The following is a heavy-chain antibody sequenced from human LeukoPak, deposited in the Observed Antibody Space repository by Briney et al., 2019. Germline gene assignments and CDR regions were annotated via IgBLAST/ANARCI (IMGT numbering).Heavy chain of an antibody. CDR2: ISYDGSNK. CDR1: GFTFSSYA. D-gene: IGHD3-16*02. J-gene: IGHJ2*01. CDR3: AGSDTIGYTPREWDYWFFDL. Sequence: GRSLRLSCAASGFTFSSYAMHWVRQAPGKGLEWVAVISYDGSNKYYADSVKGRFTISRDNSKNTLYLQINSLRAEDTAVYYCAGSDTIGYTPREWDYWFFDLWGRGTLVTVSS. V-gene: IGHV3-30*04.